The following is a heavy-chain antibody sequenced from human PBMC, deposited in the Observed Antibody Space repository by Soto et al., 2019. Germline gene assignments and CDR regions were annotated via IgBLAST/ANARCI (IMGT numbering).Heavy chain of an antibody. CDR3: AKDRGFGVASATHDS. CDR2: ISGSGDT. J-gene: IGHJ4*02. V-gene: IGHV3-23*01. CDR1: GFTFSNYA. Sequence: LESGGGLVQPGGSLRLSCAASGFTFSNYAMTCVRQAPGKGLEWVAGISGSGDTYYADSVKGRFTISRDNSKHTVYLQMNSLRAEDTAIYFCAKDRGFGVASATHDSWGQGTLVTVSS. D-gene: IGHD3-10*01.